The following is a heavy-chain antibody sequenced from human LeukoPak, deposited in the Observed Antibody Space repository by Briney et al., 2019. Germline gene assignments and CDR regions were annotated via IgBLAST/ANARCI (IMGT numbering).Heavy chain of an antibody. D-gene: IGHD6-13*01. J-gene: IGHJ4*02. CDR1: GYSFTSYW. Sequence: GESLQISCKGSGYSFTSYWIGWVRQLPGKGLEWMGIIYPGDSDTRYSPSFQGQVTISADKSISTAYLQWSSLKASDTAMYYCAGHPRYSSSWYPLDYWGQGTLVTVSS. CDR2: IYPGDSDT. V-gene: IGHV5-51*01. CDR3: AGHPRYSSSWYPLDY.